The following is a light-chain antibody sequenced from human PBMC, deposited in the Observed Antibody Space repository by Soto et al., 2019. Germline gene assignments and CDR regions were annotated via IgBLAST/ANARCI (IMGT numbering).Light chain of an antibody. CDR1: QSISSY. CDR2: AAS. V-gene: IGKV1-39*01. Sequence: DIQMTQSPSSLSASVGDRVTITCRESQSISSYLNWYQQKPGKAPKLLISAASSLQSGVPSRFSGSGAGTDFTLTISSLQPEDFATYYCQQIYSTPPTFGQGTKVEIK. J-gene: IGKJ1*01. CDR3: QQIYSTPPT.